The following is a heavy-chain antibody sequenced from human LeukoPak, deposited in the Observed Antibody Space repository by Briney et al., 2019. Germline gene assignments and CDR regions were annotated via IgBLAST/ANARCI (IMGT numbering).Heavy chain of an antibody. Sequence: SETLSLTCTVSGGSISSHYWSWIRQLPGKGLEWIGYIYYSGSTNYNPSLKSRVTISVDTSKNQFSLKLSSVTAADTAVYYCARRSTPTLYSSGSNDAFDIWGQGTMVTVSS. CDR3: ARRSTPTLYSSGSNDAFDI. J-gene: IGHJ3*02. V-gene: IGHV4-59*11. CDR2: IYYSGST. CDR1: GGSISSHY. D-gene: IGHD6-19*01.